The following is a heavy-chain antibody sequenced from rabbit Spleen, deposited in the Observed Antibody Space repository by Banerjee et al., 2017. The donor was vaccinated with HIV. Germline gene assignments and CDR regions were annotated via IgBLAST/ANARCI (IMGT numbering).Heavy chain of an antibody. CDR3: ARDLIGVIGWNFYL. Sequence: EQLEESGGGLVKPEGSLTLTCKASGVSLHDKDVMCWVRQAPGKGLEWIACINASTGKPVYATWASGRFTISRTSSTTVTLRMTSLTAADRATYFCARDLIGVIGWNFYLWGPGTLVTVS. V-gene: IGHV1S45*01. D-gene: IGHD2-1*01. J-gene: IGHJ4*01. CDR1: GVSLHDKDV. CDR2: INASTGKP.